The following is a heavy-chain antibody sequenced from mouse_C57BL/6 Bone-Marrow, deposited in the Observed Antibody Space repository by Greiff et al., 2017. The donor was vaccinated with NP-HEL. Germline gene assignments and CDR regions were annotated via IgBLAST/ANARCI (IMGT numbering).Heavy chain of an antibody. V-gene: IGHV14-2*01. D-gene: IGHD1-1*01. CDR2: IDPEDGET. CDR1: GFNIKDYY. Sequence: VQLQQSGAELVKPGASVKLSCTASGFNIKDYYMHWVKQRTEQGLEWIGRIDPEDGETKYAPKFQGQAPITADTSSNTAYLQRSSLTSEDTDVYYCAPLTTVVAKEGSYFDVWGTGTTVTVSS. J-gene: IGHJ1*03. CDR3: APLTTVVAKEGSYFDV.